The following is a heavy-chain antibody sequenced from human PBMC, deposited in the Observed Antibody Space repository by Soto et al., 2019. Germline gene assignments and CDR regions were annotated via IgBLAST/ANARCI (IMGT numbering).Heavy chain of an antibody. CDR3: AREGTTYYYDSSGYPGAFDI. CDR1: GYTFTSYY. J-gene: IGHJ3*02. V-gene: IGHV1-46*01. D-gene: IGHD3-22*01. Sequence: ASVKVSCKASGYTFTSYYMHWVRQAPGQGLEWMGIINPSGGSTSYAQKFQGRVTMTRDTSTSTVYMELSSLRSEDTAVYYCAREGTTYYYDSSGYPGAFDILGQRTMVTVSS. CDR2: INPSGGST.